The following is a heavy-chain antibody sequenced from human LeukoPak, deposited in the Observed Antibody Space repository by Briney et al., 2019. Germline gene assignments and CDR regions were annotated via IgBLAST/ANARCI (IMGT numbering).Heavy chain of an antibody. V-gene: IGHV3-30*02. CDR3: ATLAAGSLDY. CDR1: GVTIRSYG. CDR2: IRSDGSNR. D-gene: IGHD3-10*01. Sequence: GGSLKLSCAASGVTIRSYGVHWVRQAPGKGLEWLAYIRSDGSNRYYAGSVKGRFTISRDNSKNTLYLQMNSLRAEDTAVYYCATLAAGSLDYWGQGTLVTVAS. J-gene: IGHJ4*02.